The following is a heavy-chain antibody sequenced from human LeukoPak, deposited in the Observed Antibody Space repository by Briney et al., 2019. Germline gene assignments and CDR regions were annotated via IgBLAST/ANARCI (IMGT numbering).Heavy chain of an antibody. CDR3: ARAPDTAMVPFYYGMDV. Sequence: SETLSLTCTVSGGSISSYYWSGIRQPPGKGLEWIGYIYYSGSTNYNPSLKSRVTISVDTSKNQFSLKLSSVTAADTAVYYCARAPDTAMVPFYYGMDVWGQGTTVTVSS. CDR1: GGSISSYY. D-gene: IGHD5-18*01. J-gene: IGHJ6*02. V-gene: IGHV4-59*01. CDR2: IYYSGST.